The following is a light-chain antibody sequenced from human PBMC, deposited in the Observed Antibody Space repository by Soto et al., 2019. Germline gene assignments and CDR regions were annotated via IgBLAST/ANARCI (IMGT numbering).Light chain of an antibody. CDR3: SAYTSSSTYG. CDR2: DVS. J-gene: IGLJ1*01. V-gene: IGLV2-14*01. CDR1: SSDVGGYNY. Sequence: QSVLAQPASVSGSPGQSIAISCTGTSSDVGGYNYVSWYQQHPGKAPKLMVYDVSNRPSGASNRFSGSKSGNTASLTISGLQAEDEDDYYCSAYTSSSTYGVGTGTKVPV.